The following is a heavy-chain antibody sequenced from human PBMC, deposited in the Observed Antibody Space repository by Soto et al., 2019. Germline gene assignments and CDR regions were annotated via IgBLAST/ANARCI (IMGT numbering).Heavy chain of an antibody. CDR2: IYPGDSDT. D-gene: IGHD6-19*01. J-gene: IGHJ4*02. Sequence: PGESLKISCKGSGYSFTSYWIGWVRQMPGKGLEWMGIIYPGDSDTRYSPSFQGQVTISADKSISTAYLQWSSLKASDTAMYYCARKKAVAGTRIGSYFDYWGQGTLVTVSS. CDR3: ARKKAVAGTRIGSYFDY. CDR1: GYSFTSYW. V-gene: IGHV5-51*01.